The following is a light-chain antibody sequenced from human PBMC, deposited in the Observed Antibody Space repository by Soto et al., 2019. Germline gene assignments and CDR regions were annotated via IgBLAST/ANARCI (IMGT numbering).Light chain of an antibody. V-gene: IGKV3D-15*01. CDR3: QQYNTWPRT. CDR2: AAS. CDR1: QRVSRN. Sequence: EILLTQSPATLSLSPGDSATLSCRASQRVSRNVAWYQQKPGQAPRLLISAASTGAAGVPARFNAAGSGTVFTLTISSLQYEDFDIYSCQQYNTWPRTLGQGTKVDIK. J-gene: IGKJ1*01.